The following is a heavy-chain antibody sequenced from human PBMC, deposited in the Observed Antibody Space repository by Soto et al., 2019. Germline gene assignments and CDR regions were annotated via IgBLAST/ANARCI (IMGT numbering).Heavy chain of an antibody. Sequence: PSETLSLTCTVSGGSISSSSYYWGWIRQPPGKGLEWIGSIYYSGSTYYNPSLKSRVTISVDTSKNQFSLKLSSVTAADTAVYYAAAAGQYNWIDPWGQGTLVTVST. CDR1: GGSISSSSYY. V-gene: IGHV4-39*01. J-gene: IGHJ5*02. CDR2: IYYSGST. D-gene: IGHD6-13*01. CDR3: AAAGQYNWIDP.